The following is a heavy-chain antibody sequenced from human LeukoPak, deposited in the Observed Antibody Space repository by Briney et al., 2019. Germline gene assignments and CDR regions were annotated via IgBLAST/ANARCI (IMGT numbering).Heavy chain of an antibody. CDR2: IWHDGSNK. D-gene: IGHD4-17*01. Sequence: GGSLRLSCAASGFIFSNYGMHWVRQAPGKGLEWVAAIWHDGSNKYYGDSVKGRFTISRDNSKNTLYLQMNSLRAEDTAAYYCARAGYGDPHFDFWGQGTLVTVSS. CDR1: GFIFSNYG. J-gene: IGHJ4*02. V-gene: IGHV3-33*01. CDR3: ARAGYGDPHFDF.